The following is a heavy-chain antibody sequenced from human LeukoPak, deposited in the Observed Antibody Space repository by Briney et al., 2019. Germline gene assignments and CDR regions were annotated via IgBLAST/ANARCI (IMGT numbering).Heavy chain of an antibody. CDR1: GGTFSSYA. CDR3: AREASSGYYPYYYYYGMDV. D-gene: IGHD3-22*01. J-gene: IGHJ6*02. CDR2: IIPISGIA. V-gene: IGHV1-69*04. Sequence: SVKVSCKASGGTFSSYAISWVRQAPGQGLEWMGRIIPISGIANYAQKFQGRVTITADKSTSTAYMELSSLRSEDTAVYYCAREASSGYYPYYYYYGMDVWGQGTTVTVSS.